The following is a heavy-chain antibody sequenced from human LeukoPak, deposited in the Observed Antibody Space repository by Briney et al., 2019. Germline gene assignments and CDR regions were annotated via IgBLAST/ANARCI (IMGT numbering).Heavy chain of an antibody. D-gene: IGHD6-19*01. CDR3: AKEPRSGWYLTASFDY. Sequence: PGRSLRLSCAASGFTLSSYGMHWVRQAPGKGLEWVAVIWYDGSNKYYADSVKGRFTISRDNSKNTLYLQMNSLRAEDTAVYYCAKEPRSGWYLTASFDYWGQGTLVTVSS. V-gene: IGHV3-33*06. CDR1: GFTLSSYG. J-gene: IGHJ4*02. CDR2: IWYDGSNK.